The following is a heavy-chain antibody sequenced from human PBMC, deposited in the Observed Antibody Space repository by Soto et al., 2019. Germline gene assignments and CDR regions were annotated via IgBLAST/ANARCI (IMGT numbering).Heavy chain of an antibody. CDR1: GFTFSSYS. D-gene: IGHD5-18*01. CDR2: ISSSSYI. V-gene: IGHV3-21*01. J-gene: IGHJ4*02. Sequence: GGSLRLSCAASGFTFSSYSMNWVRQAPGKGLEWVSSISSSSYIYYADSVKGRFTISRDNAKNSLYLQMNSLRAEDTAVYYCARDRTAMASYGYWGQGTLVTVSS. CDR3: ARDRTAMASYGY.